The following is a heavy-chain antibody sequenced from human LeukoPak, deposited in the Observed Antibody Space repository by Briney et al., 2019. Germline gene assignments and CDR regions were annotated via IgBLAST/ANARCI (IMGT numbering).Heavy chain of an antibody. V-gene: IGHV4-31*03. CDR2: IYYSGTT. CDR1: GGSISSGDYY. D-gene: IGHD3-22*01. J-gene: IGHJ4*02. Sequence: SQTLSLTCTVSGGSISSGDYYWSWIRQHPGKDLEWIGYIYYSGTTNYNPYLKSRVTISVDMSKNQFSLKLSSVTAADTAVYYCARGDYYDSSGYYYAGYYFDYWGQGTLVTVSS. CDR3: ARGDYYDSSGYYYAGYYFDY.